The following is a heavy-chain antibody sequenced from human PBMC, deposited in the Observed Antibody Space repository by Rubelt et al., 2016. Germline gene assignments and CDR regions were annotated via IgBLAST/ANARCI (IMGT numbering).Heavy chain of an antibody. CDR1: GESFSGHY. V-gene: IGHV4-34*01. CDR3: ARHIPSARGGVEAFDI. J-gene: IGHJ3*02. Sequence: QVQLQQWGAGLLKPSETLSLTCAVYGESFSGHYWNWIRQPPGKGLEWIGEVGHSGSTKYNPSLKSRVTISADTSINQFPLGLGSVTAPETAGDYCARHIPSARGGVEAFDIWGQGTMVTVSS. D-gene: IGHD3-10*01. CDR2: VGHSGST.